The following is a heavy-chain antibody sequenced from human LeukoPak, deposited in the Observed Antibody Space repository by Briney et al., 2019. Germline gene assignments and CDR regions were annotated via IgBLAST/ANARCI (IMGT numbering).Heavy chain of an antibody. CDR1: GYTFTNYD. CDR2: MNPNNGNA. J-gene: IGHJ4*02. Sequence: GPSVKLSCKASGYTFTNYDINWVRQATGQGLEWMGWMNPNNGNAGYAQKFQDKVTMTRDTSISTAYMELSSLRSEDTAIYYCARGAWYNSAYTALHYFDYWGQGTLDTVSS. D-gene: IGHD6-19*01. V-gene: IGHV1-8*01. CDR3: ARGAWYNSAYTALHYFDY.